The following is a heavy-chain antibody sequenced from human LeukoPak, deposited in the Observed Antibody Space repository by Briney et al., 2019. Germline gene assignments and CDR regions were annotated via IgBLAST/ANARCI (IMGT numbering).Heavy chain of an antibody. Sequence: ASVKVSRKTSGYSFTDYYMHWVRQAPGQGLEWMGWINPNSGGTSSAQKFQGRVTMTRDTSITSVYMEVSWLTSDDTAIYYCARADRLHGGPYLIGPWGQGTLVTVS. CDR1: GYSFTDYY. CDR2: INPNSGGT. CDR3: ARADRLHGGPYLIGP. D-gene: IGHD2-15*01. J-gene: IGHJ5*02. V-gene: IGHV1-2*02.